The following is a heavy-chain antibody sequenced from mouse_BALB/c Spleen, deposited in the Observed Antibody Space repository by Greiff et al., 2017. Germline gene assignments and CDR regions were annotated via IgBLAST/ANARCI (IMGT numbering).Heavy chain of an antibody. V-gene: IGHV2-9-2*01. CDR1: GFSLTSYD. Sequence: QVQLKQSGPGLVAPSQSLSITCTVSGFSLTSYDISWIRQPPGKGLEWLGVIWTGGGANYNSAFMSRLSISKDNSKSQVFLKMNSLQTDDTAIYYCVREGYGYGYWGQGTSVTVAS. J-gene: IGHJ4*01. CDR2: IWTGGGA. D-gene: IGHD2-2*01. CDR3: VREGYGYGY.